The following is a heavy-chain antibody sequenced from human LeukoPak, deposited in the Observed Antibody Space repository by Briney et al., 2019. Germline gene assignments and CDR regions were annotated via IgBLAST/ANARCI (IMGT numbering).Heavy chain of an antibody. D-gene: IGHD6-13*01. J-gene: IGHJ4*02. CDR2: ISYDGSNK. Sequence: GGSLRLSCAASGFTFSSYAMHWVRQAPGKGLEWVAVISYDGSNKYYADSVKGRFTISRDNSKNTLYLQMNSLRAEDTAVYYCARPLYSSSWETPFDYWGQGTLVTVSS. CDR3: ARPLYSSSWETPFDY. V-gene: IGHV3-30*04. CDR1: GFTFSSYA.